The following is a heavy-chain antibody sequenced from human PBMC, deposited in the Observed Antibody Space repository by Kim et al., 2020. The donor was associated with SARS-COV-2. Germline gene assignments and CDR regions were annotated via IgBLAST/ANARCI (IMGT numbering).Heavy chain of an antibody. CDR2: ISSSSSTI. V-gene: IGHV3-48*02. J-gene: IGHJ6*02. Sequence: GGSLRLSCAASGFTFSSYSMNWVRQAPGKGLEWVSYISSSSSTIYYADSVKGRFTISRDNAKNSLYLQMNSLRDEDTAVYYCARDQIPSVRDYAYYYGMDVWGQGTTVSVSS. CDR3: ARDQIPSVRDYAYYYGMDV. CDR1: GFTFSSYS. D-gene: IGHD4-17*01.